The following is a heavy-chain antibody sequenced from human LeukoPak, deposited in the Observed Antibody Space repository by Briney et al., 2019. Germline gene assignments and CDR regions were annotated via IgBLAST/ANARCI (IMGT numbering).Heavy chain of an antibody. CDR2: IYYSGST. CDR3: ARRRTGIVVVPAAAIGDYFDY. V-gene: IGHV4-59*04. CDR1: GGSISSYY. D-gene: IGHD2-2*01. Sequence: PSETLSLTCTVSGGSISSYYWSWIRQPPGKGLEWIGYIYYSGSTYYNPSLKSRVTVSVDTSKNQFSLKLSSVTAADTAVYYCARRRTGIVVVPAAAIGDYFDYWGQGTLVTVSS. J-gene: IGHJ4*02.